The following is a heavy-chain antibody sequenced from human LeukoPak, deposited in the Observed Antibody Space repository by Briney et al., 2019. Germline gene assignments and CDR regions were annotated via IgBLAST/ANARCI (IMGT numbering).Heavy chain of an antibody. CDR1: SGSISSGSYY. Sequence: SQTLSLTCTVSSGSISSGSYYWSWIRQPAGKGLEWIGRIHTSGSTNYNPSPRSRVTISLDTSKNQFSLKLSSVTAADTAVYFCARSGYTSGYADYWGQGILVTVSS. J-gene: IGHJ4*02. CDR2: IHTSGST. V-gene: IGHV4-61*02. D-gene: IGHD5-18*01. CDR3: ARSGYTSGYADY.